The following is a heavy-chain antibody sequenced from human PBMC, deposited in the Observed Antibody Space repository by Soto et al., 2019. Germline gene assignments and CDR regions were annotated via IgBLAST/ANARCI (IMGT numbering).Heavy chain of an antibody. J-gene: IGHJ4*02. D-gene: IGHD1-26*01. CDR3: ARDPPPIVGATLLDY. CDR1: GFTFSSYW. Sequence: EVQLVESGGGLVQPGGSLRLSCAASGFTFSSYWMHWVRQAPGKGLVWVSRINSDGSSTSYADSVKGRFTISRDNAKNTLYLQMNSLRAEDTAVYYCARDPPPIVGATLLDYWGQGTLVTVSS. V-gene: IGHV3-74*01. CDR2: INSDGSST.